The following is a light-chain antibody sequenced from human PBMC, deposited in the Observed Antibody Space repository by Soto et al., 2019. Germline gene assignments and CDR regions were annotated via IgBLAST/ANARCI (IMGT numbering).Light chain of an antibody. CDR1: QSVSSY. CDR3: QQRSNSLT. V-gene: IGKV3-11*01. J-gene: IGKJ5*01. Sequence: EIVLTQSPATLSLSPGERATLSCRASQSVSSYLAWYQQKPGQAPRLLIYDASNRATGIPARFSGSGSGTDFPLTISSLEPEDFAVYYCQQRSNSLTFGQGTRLEMK. CDR2: DAS.